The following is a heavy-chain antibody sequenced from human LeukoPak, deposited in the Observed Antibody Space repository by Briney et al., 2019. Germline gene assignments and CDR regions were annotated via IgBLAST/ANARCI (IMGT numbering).Heavy chain of an antibody. CDR3: ARGSGDYRDTNYYGMDV. CDR1: GFIFSDYY. D-gene: IGHD3-3*01. CDR2: SRGRGHSFTT. Sequence: GGSLRLSCASSGFIFSDYYMDWVRQAPGKGLEWVGRSRGRGHSFTTEYAASVKGRFTISRDNSQSALFLQMNSLQTEDTAVYYCARGSGDYRDTNYYGMDVWGLGTTVSSP. V-gene: IGHV3-72*01. J-gene: IGHJ6*02.